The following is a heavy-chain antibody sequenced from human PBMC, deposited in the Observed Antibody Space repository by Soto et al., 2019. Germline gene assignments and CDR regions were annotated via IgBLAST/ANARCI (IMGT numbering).Heavy chain of an antibody. CDR3: ARGGGYDGSGQNWFDP. CDR1: GYSFTSYW. J-gene: IGHJ5*02. Sequence: GESLKISCKGSGYSFTSYWIGWVRQMPGKGLEWMGIIYPGDSDTRYSPSFQGQVTISADKSISTAYLQWSSLKASDTAMYYCARGGGYDGSGQNWFDPWGQGTLVTGSS. V-gene: IGHV5-51*01. CDR2: IYPGDSDT. D-gene: IGHD5-12*01.